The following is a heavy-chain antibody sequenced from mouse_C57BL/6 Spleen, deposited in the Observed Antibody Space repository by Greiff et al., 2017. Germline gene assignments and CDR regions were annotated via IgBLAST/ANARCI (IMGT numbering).Heavy chain of an antibody. CDR1: GYTFTSYW. Sequence: QVQLQQPGAELVKPGASVKLSCKASGYTFTSYWMHWVKQRPGRGLEWIGRIDPNSGGTNYNEKFKSKATLTVDKSSSTAYMQLSSLPSEDSAVYYSASYYYGSLWYIDVWGTGTTVTVSS. CDR3: ASYYYGSLWYIDV. V-gene: IGHV1-72*01. D-gene: IGHD1-1*01. J-gene: IGHJ1*03. CDR2: IDPNSGGT.